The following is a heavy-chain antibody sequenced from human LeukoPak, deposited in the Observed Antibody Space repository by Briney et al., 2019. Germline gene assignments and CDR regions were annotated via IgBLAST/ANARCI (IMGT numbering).Heavy chain of an antibody. CDR1: GFTFSSYA. D-gene: IGHD3-16*01. V-gene: IGHV3-30*18. Sequence: PWGSLRLSCAASGFTFSSYAMSWVRQAPGKGLEWVATITYDGSSEYYADSVKDRFTVSRDNSKNTLYLQMSSLKTEDTAVYYCAKRGDGGHKSLEYWGQGTLVIVSS. CDR2: ITYDGSSE. J-gene: IGHJ4*02. CDR3: AKRGDGGHKSLEY.